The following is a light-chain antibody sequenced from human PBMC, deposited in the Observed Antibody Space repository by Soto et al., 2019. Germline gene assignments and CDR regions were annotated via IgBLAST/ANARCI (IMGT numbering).Light chain of an antibody. V-gene: IGLV2-18*02. CDR3: NSYTISGTYV. J-gene: IGLJ1*01. Sequence: QPVLTQPPSVSGSPGQSVTISCTGTSSDIGSYNGVSWYQQPPGTAPKLIIYEGSTRPSGVPDRFSGSKSGNTASLTISGLQAEDEADYYCNSYTISGTYVFGTGTKLTVL. CDR1: SSDIGSYNG. CDR2: EGS.